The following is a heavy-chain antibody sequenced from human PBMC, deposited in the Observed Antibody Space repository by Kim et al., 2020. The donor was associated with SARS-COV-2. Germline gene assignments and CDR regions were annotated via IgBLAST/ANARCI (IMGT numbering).Heavy chain of an antibody. CDR2: IYYSGST. CDR3: ARCPDSGYDCWDYGMDV. CDR1: GGSISSGGYY. J-gene: IGHJ6*02. Sequence: SETLSLTCTVSGGSISSGGYYWSWIRQHPGKGLEWIGYIYYSGSTYYNPSLKSRVTISVDTSKNQFSLKLSSVTAADTAVYYCARCPDSGYDCWDYGMDVWGQGTTVTVSS. V-gene: IGHV4-31*03. D-gene: IGHD5-12*01.